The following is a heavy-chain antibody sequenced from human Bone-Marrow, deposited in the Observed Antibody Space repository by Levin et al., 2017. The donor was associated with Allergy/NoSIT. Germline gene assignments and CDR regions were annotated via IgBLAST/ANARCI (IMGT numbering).Heavy chain of an antibody. V-gene: IGHV3-30*18. J-gene: IGHJ4*02. CDR2: ISYDGSNK. CDR3: AKFGGYYSYGVDY. CDR1: GFTFSSYG. Sequence: GGSLRLSCAASGFTFSSYGMHWVRQAPGKGLEWVAVISYDGSNKYYADSVKGRFTISRDNSKNTLYLQMNSLRAEDTAVYYCAKFGGYYSYGVDYWGQGTLVTVSS. D-gene: IGHD5-18*01.